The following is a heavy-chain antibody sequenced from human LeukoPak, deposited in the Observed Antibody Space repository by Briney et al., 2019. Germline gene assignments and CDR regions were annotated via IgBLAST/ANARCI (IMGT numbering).Heavy chain of an antibody. CDR1: GFTFSSYE. D-gene: IGHD6-13*01. J-gene: IGHJ6*03. Sequence: GGSLRLSCAASGFTFSSYEMNWVRQAPGKGLEWVSGINWNGGSTGYADSVKGRFTISRDNAKNSLYLQMNSLRAEDTALYYCARNGRSSSWSTPYYYMDVWGKGTTVTVSS. CDR3: ARNGRSSSWSTPYYYMDV. V-gene: IGHV3-20*04. CDR2: INWNGGST.